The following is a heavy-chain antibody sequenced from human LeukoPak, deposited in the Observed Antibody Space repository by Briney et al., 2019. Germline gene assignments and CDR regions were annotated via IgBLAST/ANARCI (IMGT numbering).Heavy chain of an antibody. V-gene: IGHV4-59*01. Sequence: AETLSLTCTVSGGSISSYYWSWIRQPPGKGLEWIGYIYYSGSTNYNPSLKSRVTISVDTSENQFSLKLSSVTAADTAVYYCVREVVGGYSFDYWGQGTLVTVSS. CDR1: GGSISSYY. CDR2: IYYSGST. J-gene: IGHJ4*02. D-gene: IGHD4-23*01. CDR3: VREVVGGYSFDY.